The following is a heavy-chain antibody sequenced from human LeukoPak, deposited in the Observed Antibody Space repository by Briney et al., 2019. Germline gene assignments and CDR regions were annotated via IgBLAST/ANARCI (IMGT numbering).Heavy chain of an antibody. CDR3: ARRRYYGSGSYSPPDY. V-gene: IGHV4-34*01. CDR2: INHSGST. CDR1: GGSFSGYY. D-gene: IGHD3-10*01. Sequence: PSETLSLTCAVYGGSFSGYYWSWIRQPPGKGLEWIGEINHSGSTNYNPSLKSRVTISVDTSKNQFSLKLSSVTAADTAVYYCARRRYYGSGSYSPPDYWGQGTLVTVSS. J-gene: IGHJ4*02.